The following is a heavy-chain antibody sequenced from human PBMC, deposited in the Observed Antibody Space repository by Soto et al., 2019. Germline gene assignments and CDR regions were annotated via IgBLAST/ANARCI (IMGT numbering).Heavy chain of an antibody. Sequence: PGGSLRLSCSASGFIFTRYSMNWVRQAPGKGLQWVSSISSTTNYIYYADSMKGRFTISRDNAKNSLYLEMNSLRGEQPAEYYFARESEDLTSKFDYWGQETLDTVSS. V-gene: IGHV3-21*06. J-gene: IGHJ4*02. CDR1: GFIFTRYS. CDR3: ARESEDLTSKFDY. CDR2: ISSTTNYI.